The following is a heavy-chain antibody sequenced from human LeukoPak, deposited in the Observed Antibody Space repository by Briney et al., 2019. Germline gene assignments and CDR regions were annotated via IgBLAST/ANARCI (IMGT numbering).Heavy chain of an antibody. CDR2: INHSGST. V-gene: IGHV4-34*01. J-gene: IGHJ6*02. D-gene: IGHD3/OR15-3a*01. CDR3: ARDPIGHYGMDV. CDR1: GGSFSGYY. Sequence: PSETLSLTCAVYGGSFSGYYWSWIRQPPGKGLEWIGEINHSGSTNYNPSLKSRVTISVDTPKNQFSLKLSSVTAADTAVYYCARDPIGHYGMDVWGQGTTVTVSS.